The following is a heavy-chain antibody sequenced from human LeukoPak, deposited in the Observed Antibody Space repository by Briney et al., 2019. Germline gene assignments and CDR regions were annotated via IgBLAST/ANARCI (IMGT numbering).Heavy chain of an antibody. CDR2: ISGSGGST. J-gene: IGHJ4*02. CDR3: AKETRGSCYDSSGYYTD. D-gene: IGHD3-22*01. CDR1: GFTVSSNY. Sequence: GGSLRLSCAASGFTVSSNYMSWVRQAPGKGLEWVSAISGSGGSTYYADSVKGRFTISRDNSKNTLYLQMNSLRAEDTAVYYCAKETRGSCYDSSGYYTDWGQGTLVTVSS. V-gene: IGHV3-23*01.